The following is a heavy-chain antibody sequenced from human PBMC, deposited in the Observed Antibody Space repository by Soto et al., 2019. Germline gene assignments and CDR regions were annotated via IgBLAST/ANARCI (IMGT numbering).Heavy chain of an antibody. Sequence: QVQLVQSGAEVKKPGASVKVSCTASGYTFTSYDFNWVRQATGQGLEWMGWMNPNSGKTGYAQKLQGRITMTCDTSISTAYMELGSLRSEDTAVYYCAADDYGDSYGWGQGTLVTVSS. J-gene: IGHJ4*02. CDR3: AADDYGDSYG. CDR1: GYTFTSYD. D-gene: IGHD4-17*01. V-gene: IGHV1-8*01. CDR2: MNPNSGKT.